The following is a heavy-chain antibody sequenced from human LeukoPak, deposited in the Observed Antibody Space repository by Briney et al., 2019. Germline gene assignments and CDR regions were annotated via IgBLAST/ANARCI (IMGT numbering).Heavy chain of an antibody. J-gene: IGHJ4*02. CDR3: ARGSRGMEWLLYRRGFDY. CDR1: GGSFSGYY. Sequence: SKTLSLTCAVYGGSFSGYYWGWIRQPPGKGLEWIGEINHSGSTNYNPSLKSRVTISVDTSKNQFSLKLSSVTAADTAVYYCARGSRGMEWLLYRRGFDYWGQGTLVTVSS. CDR2: INHSGST. D-gene: IGHD3-3*01. V-gene: IGHV4-34*01.